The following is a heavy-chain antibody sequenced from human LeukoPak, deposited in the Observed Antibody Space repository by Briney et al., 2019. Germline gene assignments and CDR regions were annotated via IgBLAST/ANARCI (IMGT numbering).Heavy chain of an antibody. Sequence: GESLKISCKGSGYSFTSYWIGWVRQMPGKGLEWMGIIYPGDSDTRYSPSFQGQVTISADKSISTAYLQWSSLKASDTAMYYCARQRSGLDMVRGDIVFSPPDYWGQGTLVTVSS. CDR3: ARQRSGLDMVRGDIVFSPPDY. CDR1: GYSFTSYW. J-gene: IGHJ4*02. CDR2: IYPGDSDT. D-gene: IGHD3-10*01. V-gene: IGHV5-51*01.